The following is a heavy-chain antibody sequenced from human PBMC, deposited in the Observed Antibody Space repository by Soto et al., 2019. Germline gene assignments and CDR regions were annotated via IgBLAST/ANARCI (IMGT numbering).Heavy chain of an antibody. CDR2: IIPILGTA. V-gene: IGHV1-69*01. D-gene: IGHD3-10*01. J-gene: IGHJ3*01. CDR3: ASVGFGEWEPKCAFDF. Sequence: QVQLVQSGAEVKKPGASVKVSCKASGGTFSSYAISWVRQAPGQGLEWMGGIIPILGTANYAQKFLGGVTINADESTSTAYMELSSLRSEETAVYYCASVGFGEWEPKCAFDFWGQWTLVTVSS. CDR1: GGTFSSYA.